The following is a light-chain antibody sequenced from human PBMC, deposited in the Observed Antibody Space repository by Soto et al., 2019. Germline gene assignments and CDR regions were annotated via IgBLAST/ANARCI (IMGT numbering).Light chain of an antibody. J-gene: IGKJ1*01. CDR1: QSVSSN. Sequence: EIVMTQSPATLSVSPGERATLSCRASQSVSSNLAWYQQKPGQAPRLLIYAASSRATGIPYRFSGSGSGTDFTLTMSRLEPEDFAVYYCQQYGRSPLTFGQGTKVEIK. V-gene: IGKV3-20*01. CDR2: AAS. CDR3: QQYGRSPLT.